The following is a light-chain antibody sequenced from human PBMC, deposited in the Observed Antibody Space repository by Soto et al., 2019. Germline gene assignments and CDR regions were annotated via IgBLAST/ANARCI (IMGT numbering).Light chain of an antibody. J-gene: IGKJ4*01. Sequence: DIQMTQSPSSLSASVGDRVTITCQASQHISHYLNWYQQKPGKVPKLLIYDASNLETGVPSRFSGSGSGTRFTFTISSLQPEDIATYYCQQFDNLPLSFGGGTKVEI. CDR3: QQFDNLPLS. CDR2: DAS. V-gene: IGKV1-33*01. CDR1: QHISHY.